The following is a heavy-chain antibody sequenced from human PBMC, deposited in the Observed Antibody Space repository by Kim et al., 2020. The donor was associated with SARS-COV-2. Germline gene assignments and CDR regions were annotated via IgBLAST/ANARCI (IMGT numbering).Heavy chain of an antibody. CDR3: ARGNWNYEFDY. J-gene: IGHJ4*02. V-gene: IGHV4-4*07. CDR2: T. D-gene: IGHD1-7*01. Sequence: TNHNPPLKNRVTSSVDTSKNPFTLRLSAWTAADTAVYYCARGNWNYEFDYWGQGTLVTVSS.